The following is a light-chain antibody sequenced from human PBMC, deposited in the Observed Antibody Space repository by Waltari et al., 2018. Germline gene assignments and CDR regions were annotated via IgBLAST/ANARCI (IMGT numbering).Light chain of an antibody. J-gene: IGKJ1*01. CDR2: LVS. CDR1: QSLLHSNGYTF. CDR3: MQARQTPWT. V-gene: IGKV2-28*01. Sequence: DIVMTQSPPSLPVSPGEPASISCTSRQSLLHSNGYTFLDWYLQHPGQSPQLLIYLVSNRTSGVPDRFSGSGSGTDFTLKISRVEAEDVGVYYCMQARQTPWTFGQGTKVEIK.